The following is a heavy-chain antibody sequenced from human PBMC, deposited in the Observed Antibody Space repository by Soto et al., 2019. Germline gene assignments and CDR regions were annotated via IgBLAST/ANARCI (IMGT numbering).Heavy chain of an antibody. J-gene: IGHJ4*02. D-gene: IGHD4-17*01. CDR2: FDPEDGET. Sequence: GSSVKVSCKVSGYTLTELSMHWVRQAPGKGLEWMGGFDPEDGETIYAQKFQGRVTMTEDTSTDTAYMELSSLRSEDTAVYYCARHYGDSTADYFDYWGQGTLVTVSS. CDR1: GYTLTELS. V-gene: IGHV1-24*01. CDR3: ARHYGDSTADYFDY.